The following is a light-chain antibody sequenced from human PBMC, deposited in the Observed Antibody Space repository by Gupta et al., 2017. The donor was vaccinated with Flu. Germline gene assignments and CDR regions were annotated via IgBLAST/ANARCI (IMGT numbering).Light chain of an antibody. CDR1: QSISSY. CDR3: HQSDSTPLT. V-gene: IGKV1-39*01. J-gene: IGKJ4*01. Sequence: DSQMTQSPSSLSASVGDRVTITSLASQSISSYLNGYQQKPGKAPKLLNYAASSLQSGVPSRFSGSGSGTDFTLTISSLQPEDFATYDCHQSDSTPLTCGGGTKVEIK. CDR2: AAS.